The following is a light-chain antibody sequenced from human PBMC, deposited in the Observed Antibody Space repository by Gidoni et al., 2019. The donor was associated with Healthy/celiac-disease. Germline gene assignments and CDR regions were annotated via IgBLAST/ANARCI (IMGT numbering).Light chain of an antibody. J-gene: IGKJ1*01. CDR2: GAS. Sequence: EIVLPQSPGTLSLSPGERATLSRSASQSVSSSYLAWYQQKPGQAPRLLIYGASSRATGIPDRFSGSGSGTDFTLTISRLEPEDFAVYYCQQYGSSPGTFGQGTKVEIK. CDR1: QSVSSSY. V-gene: IGKV3-20*01. CDR3: QQYGSSPGT.